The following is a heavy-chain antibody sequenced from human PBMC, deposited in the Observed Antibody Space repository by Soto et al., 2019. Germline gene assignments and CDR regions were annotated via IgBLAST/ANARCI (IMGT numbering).Heavy chain of an antibody. Sequence: QVQLVQSGAEVKKPGSSVKVSCKASGGTFSSYAISWVRQARGQGLEWMGGIIPIFGTANYAQKFQGRVTITADESTSTAYMELSSLRSEDTAVYYCARGLITIFGVVIKTYYYYGMDVWGQGTTVTVSS. CDR1: GGTFSSYA. D-gene: IGHD3-3*01. CDR3: ARGLITIFGVVIKTYYYYGMDV. CDR2: IIPIFGTA. J-gene: IGHJ6*02. V-gene: IGHV1-69*01.